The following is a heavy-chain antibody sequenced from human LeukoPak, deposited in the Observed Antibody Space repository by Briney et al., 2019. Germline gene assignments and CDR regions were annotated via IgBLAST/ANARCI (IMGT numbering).Heavy chain of an antibody. CDR2: IYYGGTT. CDR1: GDSNRKNRYY. Sequence: SETLSLTCTVSGDSNRKNRYYWGCIRQPPGKGLEWIGSIYYGGTTYYNPSLKSRVTISVDTSKNQFSLKLSSLTAADTAVYYCARSLHISAPFDVWGQGTLVTVSS. D-gene: IGHD2-21*01. V-gene: IGHV4-39*01. J-gene: IGHJ4*02. CDR3: ARSLHISAPFDV.